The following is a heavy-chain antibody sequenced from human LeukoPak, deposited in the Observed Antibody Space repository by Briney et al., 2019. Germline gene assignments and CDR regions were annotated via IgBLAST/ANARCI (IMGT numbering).Heavy chain of an antibody. CDR1: GFTYNICA. Sequence: PGGSLRLSCAASGFTYNICAMHWVRQAPGKGLEWVTTISYDGSNKYYADSVRGRFTISRDNSKNTLYLQMNSLRVDDTAVYYCVRGVGLYDSIGYFDYWGQGTLVTVSS. CDR3: VRGVGLYDSIGYFDY. J-gene: IGHJ4*02. D-gene: IGHD3-22*01. V-gene: IGHV3-30-3*01. CDR2: ISYDGSNK.